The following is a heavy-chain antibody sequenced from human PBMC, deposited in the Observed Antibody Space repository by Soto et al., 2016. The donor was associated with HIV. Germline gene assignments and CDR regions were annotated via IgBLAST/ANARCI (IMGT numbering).Heavy chain of an antibody. V-gene: IGHV3-21*01. CDR1: GFTFSSYS. D-gene: IGHD3-9*01. CDR2: ISSSSSYI. Sequence: EVQLVESGGGLVKPGGSLRLSCAASGFTFSSYSMNWVRQAPGKGLEWVSSISSSSSYIYYADSVKGRFTISRDNAKNSLYLQMNSLRAEDTAVYYCATADTFDGAFDIWGQGTMVTVSS. CDR3: ATADTFDGAFDI. J-gene: IGHJ3*02.